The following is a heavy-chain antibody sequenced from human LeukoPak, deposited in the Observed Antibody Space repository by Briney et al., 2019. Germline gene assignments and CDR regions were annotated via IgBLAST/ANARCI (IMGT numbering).Heavy chain of an antibody. CDR3: ATDEGYCSSTSCYTSAFDI. D-gene: IGHD2-2*02. Sequence: GGSLRLSCAASGFTFSSYSMNWVRQAPGKGLEWVSSISSSSSYIYYADSVKGRFTISRDNAKNSLCLQMNSLRAEDTAVYYCATDEGYCSSTSCYTSAFDIWGQGTMVTVSS. V-gene: IGHV3-21*01. CDR1: GFTFSSYS. CDR2: ISSSSSYI. J-gene: IGHJ3*02.